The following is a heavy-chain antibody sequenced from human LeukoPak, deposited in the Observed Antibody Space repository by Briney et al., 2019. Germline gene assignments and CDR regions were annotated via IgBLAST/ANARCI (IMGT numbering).Heavy chain of an antibody. D-gene: IGHD5-18*01. CDR3: ARDGPGYSFDY. CDR2: ISPSGSTT. CDR1: GFTFSSYE. J-gene: IGHJ4*02. V-gene: IGHV3-48*03. Sequence: GGSLRPSCAASGFTFSSYEMNWVRQAPEKGLEWVSFISPSGSTTYYADSVKGRFTISRDNARNSLYLQMNSLRAEDTAVYYCARDGPGYSFDYWGQGTLVTVSS.